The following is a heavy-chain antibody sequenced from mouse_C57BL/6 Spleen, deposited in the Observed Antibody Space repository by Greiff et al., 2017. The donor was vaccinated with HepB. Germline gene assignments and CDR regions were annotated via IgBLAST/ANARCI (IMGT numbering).Heavy chain of an antibody. CDR1: GYTFTSYW. Sequence: QVQLQQPGAELVMPGASVKLSCKASGYTFTSYWMHWVKQRPGQGLEWIGEIDPSDSYTNYNQKFKGKSTLTVDKSSSTAYMQLSSLTSEDSAVYYCARRAYYYGSSQGTFDYWGQGTTLTVSS. CDR2: IDPSDSYT. J-gene: IGHJ2*01. CDR3: ARRAYYYGSSQGTFDY. V-gene: IGHV1-69*01. D-gene: IGHD1-1*01.